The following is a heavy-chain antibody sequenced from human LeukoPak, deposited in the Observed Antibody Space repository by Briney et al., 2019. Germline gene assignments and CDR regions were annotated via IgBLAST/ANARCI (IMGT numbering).Heavy chain of an antibody. CDR1: GFTFDDYA. CDR2: ISWNSTSI. J-gene: IGHJ2*01. V-gene: IGHV3-9*01. D-gene: IGHD2-2*01. Sequence: TGGSLRLSCAASGFTFDDYAMHWVRQVPGKGLEWVSGISWNSTSIGYADSVKGRFTISRDNAKNSLYLRMNSLRAEDTALYYCAKTYCSSTTCVDWYFDLWGRGTLVTVSS. CDR3: AKTYCSSTTCVDWYFDL.